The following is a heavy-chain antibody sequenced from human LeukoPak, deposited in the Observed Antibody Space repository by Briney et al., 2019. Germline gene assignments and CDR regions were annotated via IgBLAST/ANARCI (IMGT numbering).Heavy chain of an antibody. J-gene: IGHJ5*02. D-gene: IGHD3-9*01. CDR1: GFTFSSYA. CDR3: AKGLMSGYYDILTGLA. V-gene: IGHV3-23*01. CDR2: ISGSGGST. Sequence: GGSLRLSCAASGFTFSSYAMSWVRQAPGKGLEWVSAISGSGGSTYYADSVKGRFTISGDNSKNTLYLQMNSLRAEDTAVYYCAKGLMSGYYDILTGLAWGQGTLVTVSS.